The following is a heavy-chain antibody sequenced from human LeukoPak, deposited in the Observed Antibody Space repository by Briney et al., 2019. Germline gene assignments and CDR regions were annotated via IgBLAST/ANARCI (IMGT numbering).Heavy chain of an antibody. J-gene: IGHJ4*02. CDR2: ISVSGGGT. Sequence: PGGSLRLSCVASGFTFSTYAMTWVRQAPGKGLEWVSSISVSGGGTYYADSVRGRFTISRDNSKNTLFLQMNSLRVEDTAVYYCVKWTGYGVYWGQGTLVTVSS. V-gene: IGHV3-23*01. D-gene: IGHD3/OR15-3a*01. CDR3: VKWTGYGVY. CDR1: GFTFSTYA.